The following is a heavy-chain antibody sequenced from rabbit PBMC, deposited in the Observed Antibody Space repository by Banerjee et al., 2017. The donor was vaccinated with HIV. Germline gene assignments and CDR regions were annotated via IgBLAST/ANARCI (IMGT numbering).Heavy chain of an antibody. Sequence: QEQLEESGGDLVKPEGSLTLTCTASGFSFSGSYWICWVRQAPGKGLEWIACIYGGSSGSTAYATWAKGRFTISKTSSTTVTLQMTSLTAADTATYFCARSYPDYGDAMGNLWGPGTLVTVS. CDR1: GFSFSGSYW. D-gene: IGHD2-1*01. V-gene: IGHV1S45*01. CDR2: IYGGSSGST. J-gene: IGHJ4*01. CDR3: ARSYPDYGDAMGNL.